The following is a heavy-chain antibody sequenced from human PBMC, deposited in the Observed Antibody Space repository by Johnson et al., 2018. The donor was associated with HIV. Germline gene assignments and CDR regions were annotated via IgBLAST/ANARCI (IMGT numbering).Heavy chain of an antibody. V-gene: IGHV3-23*04. J-gene: IGHJ3*02. CDR1: GFTFSRYG. CDR2: ISGNGGTT. CDR3: AKEDEWLRLGSAFDI. Sequence: VQLVESGGGVVQPGGSLRLSCAASGFTFSRYGMHWVRQAPGKGLEWVSVISGNGGTTYYADSVKGRFTISRDNSKNTLYLQMNSLRAEDTAVYYCAKEDEWLRLGSAFDIWGHGTMVTVSS. D-gene: IGHD5-12*01.